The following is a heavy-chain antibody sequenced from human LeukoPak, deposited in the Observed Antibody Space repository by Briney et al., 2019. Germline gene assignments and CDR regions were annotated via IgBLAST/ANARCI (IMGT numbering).Heavy chain of an antibody. CDR1: GFTFNTYA. D-gene: IGHD5-24*01. J-gene: IGHJ4*02. CDR3: ARSGYNRFDY. V-gene: IGHV3-23*01. CDR2: FSGSGGST. Sequence: GGSLRLSCAASGFTFNTYAMSWVRQAPGKGPEWVSSFSGSGGSTYYADSVKGHFTISRDNSKSTLYLQMNSLRAEDTAIYYCARSGYNRFDYWGQGTLVTVSS.